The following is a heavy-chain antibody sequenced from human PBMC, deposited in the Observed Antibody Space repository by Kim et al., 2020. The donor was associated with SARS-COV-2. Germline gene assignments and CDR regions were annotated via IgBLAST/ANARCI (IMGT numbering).Heavy chain of an antibody. D-gene: IGHD3-16*01. Sequence: SETLSLTCTVSGDSISSSSCYWGWIRQSPGKGLEWIANIYYSGSTYYNPSLKSRVTISVDTSKNQFSLGLSSVTAADTAVYYCARGLTNFYFWGKG. V-gene: IGHV4-39*01. CDR3: ARGLTNFYF. CDR2: IYYSGST. J-gene: IGHJ4*02. CDR1: GDSISSSSCY.